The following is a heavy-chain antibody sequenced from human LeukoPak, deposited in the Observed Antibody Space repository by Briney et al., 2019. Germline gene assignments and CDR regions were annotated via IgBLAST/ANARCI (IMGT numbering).Heavy chain of an antibody. CDR3: AKGDSSSWYTYYYYGMDV. J-gene: IGHJ6*04. V-gene: IGHV3-30*18. CDR1: GFTFSSYG. D-gene: IGHD6-13*01. Sequence: GRSLRLSCAASGFTFSSYGMHWVRQAPGKGLEWVAVISYDGSNKYYADSVKGRFTISRDNSKNTLYPQMNSLRAEDTAVYYCAKGDSSSWYTYYYYGMDVWGKGTTVTVSS. CDR2: ISYDGSNK.